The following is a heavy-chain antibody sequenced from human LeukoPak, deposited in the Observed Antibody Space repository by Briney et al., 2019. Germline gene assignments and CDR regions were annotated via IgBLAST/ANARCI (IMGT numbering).Heavy chain of an antibody. J-gene: IGHJ4*02. CDR2: ISGSGGST. V-gene: IGHV3-23*01. CDR1: GFTFSSYA. D-gene: IGHD6-13*01. Sequence: HPGGSLRLSCAASGFTFSSYAMSWVRQAPGKGLEWVSGISGSGGSTYYADSVKGRFTISRDNSKNTLYLQMNSLRAEDTAVYYCAKKSIMGDSSTWYYFDYWGQGTLASVFS. CDR3: AKKSIMGDSSTWYYFDY.